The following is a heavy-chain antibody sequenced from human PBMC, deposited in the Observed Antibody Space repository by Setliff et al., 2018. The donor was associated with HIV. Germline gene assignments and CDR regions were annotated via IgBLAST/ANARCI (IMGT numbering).Heavy chain of an antibody. CDR2: INAGNGNT. CDR3: ARGPEAQIVVVPAYMDV. D-gene: IGHD2-2*01. CDR1: GYTFTSYA. J-gene: IGHJ6*03. V-gene: IGHV1-3*01. Sequence: SVKVSCKASGYTFTSYAMHWVRQAPGQRLEWMGWINAGNGNTKYSQKFQGRVTITRDTSASTAYMELSSLRSEDTAVYYCARGPEAQIVVVPAYMDVWGKGTTVTVSS.